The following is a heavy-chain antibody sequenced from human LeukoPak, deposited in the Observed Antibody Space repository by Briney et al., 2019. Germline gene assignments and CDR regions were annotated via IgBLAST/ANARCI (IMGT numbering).Heavy chain of an antibody. V-gene: IGHV3-23*01. CDR2: ISGTGGSA. CDR3: AKLHTAWREPWFEQTDAFDI. CDR1: GFTFKNYA. J-gene: IGHJ3*02. Sequence: GGSLRLSCAASGFTFKNYAMNWVRQAPGQGLEWVAGISGTGGSADYADYVKGRFTISRDNSRNTLFLQMFSLRAEDTAVYYCAKLHTAWREPWFEQTDAFDIWGQGTLVTVSS. D-gene: IGHD1-14*01.